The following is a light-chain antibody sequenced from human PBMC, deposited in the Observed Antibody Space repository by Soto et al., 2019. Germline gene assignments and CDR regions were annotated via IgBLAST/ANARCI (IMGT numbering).Light chain of an antibody. CDR3: SSYTTSRTYV. CDR2: DVS. Sequence: QSVLTQPASVSGSPGQSITISCTGTSSDVGGYNYVSWYQQHPGKAPKLIMSDVSNRPSGVSNRFSGSQSGNTASLTISGLQTEDEADYYCSSYTTSRTYVFGTGTKLTVL. V-gene: IGLV2-14*01. CDR1: SSDVGGYNY. J-gene: IGLJ1*01.